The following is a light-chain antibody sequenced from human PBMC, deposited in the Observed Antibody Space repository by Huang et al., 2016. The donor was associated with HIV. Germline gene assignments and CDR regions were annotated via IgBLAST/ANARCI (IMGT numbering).Light chain of an antibody. CDR2: GAS. CDR1: QRVSSN. Sequence: EIVMTQSPATLSVSPGERATLSCRASQRVSSNLAWYQQKTGQAPRLLIYGASTRATAVPARFSGSGSGSEFTLTISSLQSEDFAVYCCQQYDNWPWTFGQGTKVEIK. V-gene: IGKV3-15*01. CDR3: QQYDNWPWT. J-gene: IGKJ1*01.